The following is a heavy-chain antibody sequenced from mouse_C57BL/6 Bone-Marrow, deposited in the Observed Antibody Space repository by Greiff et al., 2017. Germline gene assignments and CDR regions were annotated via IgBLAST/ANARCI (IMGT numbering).Heavy chain of an antibody. CDR3: AREELRLLWYFDV. Sequence: QVQLQQSGAELVKPGASVKLSCKASGYTFTSYWMQWVKQRPGQGLEWIGEIDPSDSYTNYNQKLKGKATLTVDTSSSTAYMQLSSLTSEDSAVYYCAREELRLLWYFDVWGTGTTVTVSS. V-gene: IGHV1-50*01. J-gene: IGHJ1*03. CDR1: GYTFTSYW. D-gene: IGHD2-12*01. CDR2: IDPSDSYT.